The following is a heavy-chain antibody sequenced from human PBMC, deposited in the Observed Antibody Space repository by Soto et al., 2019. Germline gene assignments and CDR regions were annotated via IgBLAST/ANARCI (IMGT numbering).Heavy chain of an antibody. J-gene: IGHJ4*02. CDR2: INAGNGRE. CDR1: GYTFTSYT. V-gene: IGHV1-3*01. D-gene: IGHD3-10*01. Sequence: QVQLEQSGAEVKKPGASVKVSCKTSGYTFTSYTLHWVRQAPGQGLEWMGWINAGNGREKYSQRFQDRVSLSTDKPPPTAYMELRTPGSKARVVFFFAGGGGGVGEASFDSWGQGTQVTVSS. CDR3: AGGGGGVGEASFDS.